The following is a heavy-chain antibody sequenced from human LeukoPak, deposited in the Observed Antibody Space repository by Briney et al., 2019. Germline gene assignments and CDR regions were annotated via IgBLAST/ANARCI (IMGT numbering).Heavy chain of an antibody. CDR2: IVVGSGNT. Sequence: SAKVSSKASGFTFTSSAMQWVRQARGQRLERIGWIVVGSGNTNYAQKFQERVTITRDTSISTAYMELSRLRSDDTAVYYCARQSGADYSNYVVEWDYYYYMDVWGKGTTVTVSS. CDR3: ARQSGADYSNYVVEWDYYYYMDV. V-gene: IGHV1-58*02. D-gene: IGHD4-11*01. J-gene: IGHJ6*03. CDR1: GFTFTSSA.